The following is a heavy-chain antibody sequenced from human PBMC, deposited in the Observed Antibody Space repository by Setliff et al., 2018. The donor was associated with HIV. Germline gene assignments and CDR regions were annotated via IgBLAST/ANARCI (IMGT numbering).Heavy chain of an antibody. CDR2: IYYSGST. CDR1: GVSINTDNFY. V-gene: IGHV4-61*01. J-gene: IGHJ6*03. CDR3: ARRRPPPSGTYSRYYLDV. D-gene: IGHD1-26*01. Sequence: PSETLSLTCNVSGVSINTDNFYWSWIRQHPGKGLEWIGYIYYSGSTNYNPSLKSRVTMSVDTSRNQFSLRLTSLTAADTAVYFCARRRPPPSGTYSRYYLDVWGKGTTVTVSS.